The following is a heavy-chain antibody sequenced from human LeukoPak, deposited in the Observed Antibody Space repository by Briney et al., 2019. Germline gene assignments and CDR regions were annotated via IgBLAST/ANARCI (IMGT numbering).Heavy chain of an antibody. CDR2: INHSGST. V-gene: IGHV4-34*01. J-gene: IGHJ6*04. Sequence: SETLSLTCAVYGGSFSGYYWSWIRQPPGKGLEWIGEINHSGSTNYNPSLKSRATISVDTSKNQFSLKLSSVTAADTAVYYCARMGRIVVVPAANSHYYYGMDVWGKGTTVTVSS. CDR3: ARMGRIVVVPAANSHYYYGMDV. D-gene: IGHD2-2*01. CDR1: GGSFSGYY.